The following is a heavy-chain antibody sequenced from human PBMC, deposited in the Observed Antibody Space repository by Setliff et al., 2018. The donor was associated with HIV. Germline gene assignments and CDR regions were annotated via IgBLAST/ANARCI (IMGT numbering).Heavy chain of an antibody. CDR3: VRDPPLTPTDADHPFDI. Sequence: SETLSLTCAVSGYSISSGYYWAWIRQPPGKGLEWIGSIYHGGTTYYNPSLKSRSTISEDTSKNQFSLCLSSVTAADTAVYYCVRDPPLTPTDADHPFDIWGQGTMVTVSS. CDR1: GYSISSGYY. J-gene: IGHJ3*02. V-gene: IGHV4-38-2*02. D-gene: IGHD2-21*02. CDR2: IYHGGTT.